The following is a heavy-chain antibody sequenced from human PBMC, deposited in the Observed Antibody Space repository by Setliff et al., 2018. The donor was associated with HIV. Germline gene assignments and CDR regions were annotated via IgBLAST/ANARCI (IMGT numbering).Heavy chain of an antibody. CDR1: GGSISNSSYY. D-gene: IGHD5-12*01. CDR2: IYYSGST. Sequence: PSETLSLTCTVSGGSISNSSYYWGWIRQPPGKGLEWIGSIYYSGSTYYNPSLKSRVTISGDTSKNQFSLKLSPVTAADSALYYGARIVATITCYDYWGQGTLVTVSS. J-gene: IGHJ4*02. V-gene: IGHV4-39*07. CDR3: ARIVATITCYDY.